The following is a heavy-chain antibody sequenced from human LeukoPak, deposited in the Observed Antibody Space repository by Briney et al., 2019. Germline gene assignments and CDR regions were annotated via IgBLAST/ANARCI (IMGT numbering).Heavy chain of an antibody. CDR1: GGTFSSYA. J-gene: IGHJ5*02. V-gene: IGHV1-69*01. Sequence: GSSVKVSCKASGGTFSSYAISWVRQAPGQGLEWMGGIIPIFGTANYAQKFQGRVTITADESTSTAYMELSSLRSEDTAVYYCARGGQYCSGGSCCNWFDPWGQGTLVTVSS. CDR2: IIPIFGTA. CDR3: ARGGQYCSGGSCCNWFDP. D-gene: IGHD2-15*01.